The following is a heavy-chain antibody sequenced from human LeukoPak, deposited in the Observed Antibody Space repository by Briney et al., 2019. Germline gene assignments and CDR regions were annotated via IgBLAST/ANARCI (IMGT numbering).Heavy chain of an antibody. CDR1: GGSISSYY. J-gene: IGHJ4*02. D-gene: IGHD6-6*01. V-gene: IGHV4-59*01. Sequence: PSETLSLTCTVSGGSISSYYWSWIRRPPGKGLEWIGYIYYSGSTNYNPSLKSRVTISVDASKNQFSLKLSSVTAADTAVYYCARSIAARPFDYWGQGTLVTVSS. CDR2: IYYSGST. CDR3: ARSIAARPFDY.